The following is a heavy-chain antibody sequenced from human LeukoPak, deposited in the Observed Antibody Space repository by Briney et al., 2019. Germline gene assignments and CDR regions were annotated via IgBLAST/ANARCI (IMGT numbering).Heavy chain of an antibody. CDR1: GGSFSGYY. D-gene: IGHD3-10*01. J-gene: IGHJ4*02. V-gene: IGHV4-34*01. Sequence: SETPSLTCAVYGGSFSGYYWSWIRQPPGKGLEWIGEINHSGSTNYNPSLKSRVTISVDTSKNQFSLKLSSVTAADTAMYYCARWNYYGSGSYYLTLYYFDYWGQGTLVTVSS. CDR3: ARWNYYGSGSYYLTLYYFDY. CDR2: INHSGST.